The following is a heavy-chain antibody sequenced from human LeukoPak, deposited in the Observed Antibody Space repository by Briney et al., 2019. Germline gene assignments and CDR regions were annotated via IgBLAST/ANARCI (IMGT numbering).Heavy chain of an antibody. J-gene: IGHJ5*02. V-gene: IGHV1-69*13. D-gene: IGHD3-9*01. CDR2: IIPIFGTA. Sequence: SVKVSCKASGGTFSSYAISWVRQAPGQGLEWMGGIIPIFGTANYAQKFQGRVTITADESTSTAYMELSSLRSEDTAVYYCALLRPYDILTGPYGGNWFDPWGQGTLVTVSS. CDR1: GGTFSSYA. CDR3: ALLRPYDILTGPYGGNWFDP.